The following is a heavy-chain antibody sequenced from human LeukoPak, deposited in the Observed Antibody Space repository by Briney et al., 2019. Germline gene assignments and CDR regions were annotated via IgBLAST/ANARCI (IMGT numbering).Heavy chain of an antibody. V-gene: IGHV3-7*01. D-gene: IGHD3-9*01. Sequence: GGSLRLSCAASGFTFSSYWMSWVRQAPGKGLEWVANIKQDGREKYYVDSVKGRFTISRDNANNSLYLQMNSLRAEDTAVYYCARFLTGYDAFDYWGQGTLITVSS. CDR2: IKQDGREK. CDR3: ARFLTGYDAFDY. J-gene: IGHJ4*02. CDR1: GFTFSSYW.